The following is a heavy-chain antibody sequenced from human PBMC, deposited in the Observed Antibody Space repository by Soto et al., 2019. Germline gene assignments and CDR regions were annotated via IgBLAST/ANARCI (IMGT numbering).Heavy chain of an antibody. Sequence: PGGSLRLSCAASGFTFSSYDMHWVRQATGKGLEWVSAIGTAGDTYYPGSVKGRFTISGENAKNSLYLQMNSLRAGDTAVYYCARATYYYDSSGYTYYFDYWGQGTLVTVSS. CDR2: IGTAGDT. D-gene: IGHD3-22*01. J-gene: IGHJ4*02. CDR3: ARATYYYDSSGYTYYFDY. V-gene: IGHV3-13*01. CDR1: GFTFSSYD.